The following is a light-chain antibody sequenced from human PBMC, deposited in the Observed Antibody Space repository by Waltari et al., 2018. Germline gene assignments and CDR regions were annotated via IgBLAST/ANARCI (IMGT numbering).Light chain of an antibody. CDR1: QSVTTS. J-gene: IGKJ3*01. V-gene: IGKV1-39*01. CDR2: AAS. Sequence: DIQMTQSPASLSASLGVRVTITCRPSQSVTTSLNWYQQQSGEPPKLLVSAASRFQSGVPSRFSGSGSGTDFTLTITHLQPEDVATYFCQQSHSPPFTFGPGTKV. CDR3: QQSHSPPFT.